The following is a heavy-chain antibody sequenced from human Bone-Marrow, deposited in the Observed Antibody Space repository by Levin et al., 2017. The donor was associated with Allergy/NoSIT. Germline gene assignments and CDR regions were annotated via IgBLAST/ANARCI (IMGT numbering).Heavy chain of an antibody. V-gene: IGHV3-23*01. Sequence: GSLRLSCGASGFTFSNYAMNWVRQAPGKGLEWVSSIGDSGGNTYYADSVKGRFTISRDNSKDTLYLQMNSLRAEDTALYYCAKDRDRYGWDFDYWGQGTLVTVSS. CDR3: AKDRDRYGWDFDY. D-gene: IGHD5-18*01. CDR2: IGDSGGNT. J-gene: IGHJ4*02. CDR1: GFTFSNYA.